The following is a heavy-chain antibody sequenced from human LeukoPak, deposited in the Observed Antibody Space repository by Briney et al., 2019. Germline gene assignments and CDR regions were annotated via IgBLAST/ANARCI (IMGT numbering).Heavy chain of an antibody. CDR1: GYSISSGYY. CDR2: IYHTGTT. CDR3: ARDGRQQPFY. J-gene: IGHJ4*02. Sequence: SETLSLTCTVSGYSISSGYYWGWLRQPPGKGLEWIGNIYHTGTTYYNPSLKSRVTISVDTSKNQFSLNLSSVTAADTAVYYCARDGRQQPFYWGQGTLVTVSS. D-gene: IGHD6-13*01. V-gene: IGHV4-38-2*02.